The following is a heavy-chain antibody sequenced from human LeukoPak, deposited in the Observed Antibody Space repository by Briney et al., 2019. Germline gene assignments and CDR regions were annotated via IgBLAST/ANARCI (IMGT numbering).Heavy chain of an antibody. V-gene: IGHV4-39*01. CDR1: GGSISSSSYY. Sequence: NPSETLSLTCTVSGGSISSSSYYWGWIRQPPGKGLEWIGTISYSGSTYYTPSLKSRVTISVDTSKNQFSLKLSSVTAADTAVFYCAGGIAHNWFDPCGQGTLVTVSS. CDR2: ISYSGST. D-gene: IGHD2-21*01. CDR3: AGGIAHNWFDP. J-gene: IGHJ5*02.